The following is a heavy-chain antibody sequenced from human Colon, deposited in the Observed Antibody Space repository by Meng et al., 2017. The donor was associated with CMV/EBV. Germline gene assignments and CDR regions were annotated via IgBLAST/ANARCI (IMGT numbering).Heavy chain of an antibody. J-gene: IGHJ6*02. D-gene: IGHD1-1*01. Sequence: ASVKVSCKISGYSFTNYVINWVRQAPGQGLECMGWMNPDSGNTGYAQKFRGRVTMTRDTSIDTAYLELTSLSSEDTAVYFCARKLAAGAYKNYGMAVWGPGPTVTVSS. CDR3: ARKLAAGAYKNYGMAV. CDR2: MNPDSGNT. V-gene: IGHV1-8*01. CDR1: GYSFTNYV.